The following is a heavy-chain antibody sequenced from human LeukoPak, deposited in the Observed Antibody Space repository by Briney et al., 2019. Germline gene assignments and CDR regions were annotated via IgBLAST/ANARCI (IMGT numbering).Heavy chain of an antibody. D-gene: IGHD1-26*01. V-gene: IGHV4-61*02. CDR1: GGSISSGSYY. CDR3: ARDPLELRWFDP. Sequence: PSQTLSLTCTVSGGSISSGSYYWSWIRQPAGKGLEWIGRIYTSGSTNYNPSLKSRVTISVDTSKNQFSLKLSSVTAADTAVYYCARDPLELRWFDPWGQGTLVTVSS. CDR2: IYTSGST. J-gene: IGHJ5*02.